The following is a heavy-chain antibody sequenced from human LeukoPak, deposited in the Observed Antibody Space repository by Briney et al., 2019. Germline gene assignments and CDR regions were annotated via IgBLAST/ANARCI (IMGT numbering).Heavy chain of an antibody. Sequence: GGSLTLSCEASGFTFTDYWIHWIRQAPGTGLMWVSHITSDGGRTDYADSVRGRFTMTRDNARNTVYLQMKSLRVDDTAVYYCARDNWGPDHWGQGTLVTVSS. D-gene: IGHD7-27*01. J-gene: IGHJ4*02. CDR3: ARDNWGPDH. CDR1: GFTFTDYW. V-gene: IGHV3-74*01. CDR2: ITSDGGRT.